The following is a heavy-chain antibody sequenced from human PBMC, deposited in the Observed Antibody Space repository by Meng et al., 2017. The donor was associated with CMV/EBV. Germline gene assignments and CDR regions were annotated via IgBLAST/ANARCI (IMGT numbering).Heavy chain of an antibody. CDR1: GHTFTSYY. D-gene: IGHD6-13*01. CDR2: INPSGGST. CDR3: ARERGGSIAAAGPLDY. Sequence: ASVKVSCKASGHTFTSYYMHWVRQAPGQGLEWMGIINPSGGSTSYAQKFQGRVTMTRDTSTSTVYMELSSLRSEDTAVYYCARERGGSIAAAGPLDYWGQGTLVTVSS. J-gene: IGHJ4*02. V-gene: IGHV1-46*01.